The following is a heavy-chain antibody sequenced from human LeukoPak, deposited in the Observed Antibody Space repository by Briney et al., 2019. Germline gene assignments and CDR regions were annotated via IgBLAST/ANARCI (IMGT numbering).Heavy chain of an antibody. Sequence: GGFLRLSCAASGFTVSSNYMSWVRQAPGKGLEWVSVIYSGGSTYYADSAKGRFTISRDNSKNTLYLQRNSLRAEDTAVYYCASCVRDYGDYYFDYWGQGTLVTVSS. CDR2: IYSGGST. CDR1: GFTVSSNY. D-gene: IGHD4-17*01. CDR3: ASCVRDYGDYYFDY. V-gene: IGHV3-53*01. J-gene: IGHJ4*02.